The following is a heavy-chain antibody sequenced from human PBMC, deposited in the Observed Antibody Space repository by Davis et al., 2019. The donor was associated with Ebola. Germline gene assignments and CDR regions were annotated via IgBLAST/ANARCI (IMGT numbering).Heavy chain of an antibody. CDR3: ARGRQQLVLSNWFDP. CDR2: IYYSGST. V-gene: IGHV4-59*01. J-gene: IGHJ5*02. D-gene: IGHD6-13*01. Sequence: MPSETLSLTCTVSGGSISSYYWSWIRQPPGKGLEWIGYIYYSGSTNYNPSLKSRVTISVDTSKNQFSLKLSSVTAADTAVYYCARGRQQLVLSNWFDPWGQGTLVTVSS. CDR1: GGSISSYY.